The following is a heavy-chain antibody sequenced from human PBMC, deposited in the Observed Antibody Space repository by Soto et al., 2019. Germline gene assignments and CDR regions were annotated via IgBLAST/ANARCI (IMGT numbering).Heavy chain of an antibody. Sequence: QLQLQESGPGLVKPSETLSLTCNASGGSISSNSYAWGWIRQPPGKGLEWIGTIAYSGTIYYNPSLKSRITISGDTSNHQISLKLSSVTAAYTAVYYCARHVHNQGYEYYFDSWGQGTLVTVSS. CDR1: GGSISSNSYA. V-gene: IGHV4-39*01. CDR2: IAYSGTI. J-gene: IGHJ4*02. CDR3: ARHVHNQGYEYYFDS. D-gene: IGHD3-3*01.